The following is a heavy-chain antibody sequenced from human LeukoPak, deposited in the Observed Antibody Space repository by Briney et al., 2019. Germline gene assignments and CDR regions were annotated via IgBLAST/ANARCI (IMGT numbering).Heavy chain of an antibody. Sequence: ASVKVSCKASGYTFTGYYMHWVRQAPGQGLEWMGRINPNCGGTNYAQKFQGRVTMTRDASISTAYMELSRLRSDDTAVYYCAREVGGYKPTYYFDYWGQGTLVTVSS. D-gene: IGHD5-24*01. CDR3: AREVGGYKPTYYFDY. CDR2: INPNCGGT. J-gene: IGHJ4*02. CDR1: GYTFTGYY. V-gene: IGHV1-2*06.